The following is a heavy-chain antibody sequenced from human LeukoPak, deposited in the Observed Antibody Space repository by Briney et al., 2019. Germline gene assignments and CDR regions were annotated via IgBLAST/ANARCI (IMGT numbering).Heavy chain of an antibody. CDR2: IWYDVGIK. J-gene: IGHJ6*02. V-gene: IGHV3-33*01. Sequence: GGSLRLSCAPSGFTFSNYGVHWVPEAPGKGREWVAVIWYDVGIKYYADSVRGRVCISRDNSQTTLYLQMNSLSAEYTAVYYCARYCSGGTCKLGYYYYGIDVWGQGTTVTVSS. D-gene: IGHD2-15*01. CDR1: GFTFSNYG. CDR3: ARYCSGGTCKLGYYYYGIDV.